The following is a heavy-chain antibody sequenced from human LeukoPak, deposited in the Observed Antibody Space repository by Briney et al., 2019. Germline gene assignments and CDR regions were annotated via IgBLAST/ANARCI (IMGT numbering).Heavy chain of an antibody. CDR1: GGTFSSYA. CDR3: ARVKMVAATSYYFDY. J-gene: IGHJ4*02. CDR2: IIPIFGTA. V-gene: IGHV1-69*06. Sequence: SVKVSCKASGGTFSSYAISWVRQAPGQGLEWMGGIIPIFGTANYAQKFQGRVTITADKSTSTAYMELSSLRSEDTAVYYCARVKMVAATSYYFDYWGQGTLVTVSS. D-gene: IGHD2-15*01.